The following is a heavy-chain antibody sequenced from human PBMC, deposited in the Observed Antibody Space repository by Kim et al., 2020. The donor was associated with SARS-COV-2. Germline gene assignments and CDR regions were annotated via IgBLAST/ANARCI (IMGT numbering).Heavy chain of an antibody. V-gene: IGHV3-64D*06. J-gene: IGHJ4*01. CDR2: VNSNSEGGTT. Sequence: GGSLRLSCSASGFSFSGYAMHWVRQAPGKGLGYVSGVNSNSEGGTTYYADSVKGRFTISRDTSKNTLYLQMTILRAEDTAVYYCVKDRGWLVRNLDYWG. CDR3: VKDRGWLVRNLDY. D-gene: IGHD6-19*01. CDR1: GFSFSGYA.